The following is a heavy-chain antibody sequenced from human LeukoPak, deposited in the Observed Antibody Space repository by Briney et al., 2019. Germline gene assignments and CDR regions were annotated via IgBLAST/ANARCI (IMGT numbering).Heavy chain of an antibody. CDR1: GGSISSNNW. CDR3: ESENINICHSCDY. Sequence: AETLSLTCAVSGGSISSNNWWCGGRQPPGKGVEGIGEIYHSGSPNYNPSLKGRVTISRDKSRNHISMNLGCLTAADTAVYYCESENINICHSCDYWGPGTLVTVPS. D-gene: IGHD2-2*01. V-gene: IGHV4-4*02. CDR2: IYHSGSP. J-gene: IGHJ4*02.